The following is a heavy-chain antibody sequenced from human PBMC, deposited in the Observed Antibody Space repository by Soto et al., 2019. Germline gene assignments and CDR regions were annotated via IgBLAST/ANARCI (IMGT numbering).Heavy chain of an antibody. Sequence: QVQLVQSGAEVKKPGSSVKVSCKASGGTFSSYAFSWVRQAPGQGLEWMGGIIRIFHTPTYAQKFQGRVTMTADESTSTAYMELISLRSDDTAVYYCVHRRDGYNSAFFDSWGQGTLVTVSS. D-gene: IGHD5-12*01. CDR2: IIRIFHTP. J-gene: IGHJ4*02. CDR3: VHRRDGYNSAFFDS. V-gene: IGHV1-69*01. CDR1: GGTFSSYA.